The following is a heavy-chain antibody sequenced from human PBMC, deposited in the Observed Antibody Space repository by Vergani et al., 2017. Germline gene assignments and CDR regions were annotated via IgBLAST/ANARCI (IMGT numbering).Heavy chain of an antibody. J-gene: IGHJ5*02. Sequence: QLQLQESGPGLVKPSETLSLTCTVSGGSISSSSYYWGWIRQPPGKGLEWIGSIYYSGSTYYTQSLKSRVTISVDTSKNKFSLKLSSVTAADTAGYYGERAGEDVSNWFDPWGQGTLVTV. V-gene: IGHV4-39*07. CDR1: GGSISSSSYY. CDR3: ERAGEDVSNWFDP. D-gene: IGHD3-10*01. CDR2: IYYSGST.